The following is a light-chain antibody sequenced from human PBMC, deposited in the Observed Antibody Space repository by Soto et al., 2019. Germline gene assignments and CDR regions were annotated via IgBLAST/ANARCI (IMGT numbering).Light chain of an antibody. V-gene: IGKV1-39*01. CDR1: QSINSY. J-gene: IGKJ4*01. CDR2: AAS. CDR3: QQSYSSLALT. Sequence: DIQMTQSPSSLSASVGDRVTITCRASQSINSYLNWYQQKPGKAPMLLIYAASNLQSGVPSRFSGGGSGTDFTLTISSLQPEDFATYYCQQSYSSLALTFGGGTRVEIK.